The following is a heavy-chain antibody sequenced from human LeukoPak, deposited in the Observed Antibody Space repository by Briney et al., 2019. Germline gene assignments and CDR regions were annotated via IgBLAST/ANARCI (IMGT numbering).Heavy chain of an antibody. CDR2: INPKTGGT. CDR3: TRGGRYFMDWFDR. V-gene: IGHV1-2*02. J-gene: IGHJ5*02. Sequence: ASVKVSCKASGYTFTGHYMHWVRQAPGQGLEFMGWINPKTGGTHYAQNFQGRVTMTRDTSISTAYMVLSRLTSDDTAVYYCTRGGRYFMDWFDRWGQGTLVTVSS. D-gene: IGHD2-21*01. CDR1: GYTFTGHY.